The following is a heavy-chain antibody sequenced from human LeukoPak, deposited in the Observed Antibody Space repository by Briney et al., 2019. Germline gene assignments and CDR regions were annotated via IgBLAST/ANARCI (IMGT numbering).Heavy chain of an antibody. Sequence: ASVKVSCKASGYTFTSYYMHWVRQATGQGLEWMGWMNPNSGNTGYAQKFQDRVTMTRNTSISTAYMELSSLRSEDTAVYYCARTTTYYDFWSGYSIPLRLRPYGMDVWGQGTTVTVSS. CDR3: ARTTTYYDFWSGYSIPLRLRPYGMDV. D-gene: IGHD3-3*01. J-gene: IGHJ6*02. CDR2: MNPNSGNT. V-gene: IGHV1-8*02. CDR1: GYTFTSYY.